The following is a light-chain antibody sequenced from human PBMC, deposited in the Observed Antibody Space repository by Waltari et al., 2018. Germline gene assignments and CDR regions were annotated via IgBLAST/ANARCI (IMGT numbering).Light chain of an antibody. J-gene: IGLJ2*01. V-gene: IGLV2-8*01. Sequence: QSALTQPPSASGSPGQSVTISCTGTSSDVGGYNYVSWYQQHPGKAPKLGIYEVNKRPSGVPAGFSGSTTGNTAARTVTGLQTEDEADYYCSSYVSSNSLLFGGGTKLTVL. CDR1: SSDVGGYNY. CDR2: EVN. CDR3: SSYVSSNSLL.